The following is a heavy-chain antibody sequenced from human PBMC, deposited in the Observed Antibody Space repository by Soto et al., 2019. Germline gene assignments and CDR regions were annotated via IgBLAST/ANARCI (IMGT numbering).Heavy chain of an antibody. Sequence: GGSLRLSCAASGFTVSSNYMSWVRQAPGKGLEWVSVIYSGGSTYYADSVKGRFTISRDNSKNTLYLQMNSLRAEDTGVYYCARDHCYDSSGYFYYYYGMDVWGQGTTVTVSS. CDR3: ARDHCYDSSGYFYYYYGMDV. D-gene: IGHD3-22*01. CDR1: GFTVSSNY. CDR2: IYSGGST. V-gene: IGHV3-66*01. J-gene: IGHJ6*02.